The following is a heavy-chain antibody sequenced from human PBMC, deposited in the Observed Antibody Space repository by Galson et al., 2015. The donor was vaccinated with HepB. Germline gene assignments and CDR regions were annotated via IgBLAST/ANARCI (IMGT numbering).Heavy chain of an antibody. CDR1: GGSINLGRYY. Sequence: TLSLTCNVSGGSINLGRYYWSWIRQPAGKGLEWIGRIYGGGSTYYNPSLKSRVTMSVDTSKNQFSLKLSSVTAAATAVYSCARVLNPASTVDLIDYWGQGTLVTVSS. J-gene: IGHJ4*02. CDR2: IYGGGST. D-gene: IGHD4-17*01. CDR3: ARVLNPASTVDLIDY. V-gene: IGHV4-61*02.